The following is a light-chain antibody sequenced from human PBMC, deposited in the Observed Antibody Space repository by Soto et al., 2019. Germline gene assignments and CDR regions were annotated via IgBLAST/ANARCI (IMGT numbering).Light chain of an antibody. CDR3: CSYAGSSNLGGV. CDR2: EVS. J-gene: IGLJ1*01. CDR1: SGDVASYNL. Sequence: QSALTEPASVSGSPGQSISMSCPGTSGDVASYNLVSWYQQHPGKAPKLMIYEVSKRPSGVSNRFSGSKSGNTASLTISGLQAEDEADYYCCSYAGSSNLGGVFGTGTKVTGL. V-gene: IGLV2-23*02.